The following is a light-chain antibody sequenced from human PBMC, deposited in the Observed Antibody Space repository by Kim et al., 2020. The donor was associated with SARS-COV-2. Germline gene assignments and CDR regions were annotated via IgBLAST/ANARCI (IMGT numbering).Light chain of an antibody. CDR3: QVWDSQAV. Sequence: VSVALGQTARITCGGNNIGSKNVHWYQQKPGQAPVLVIYRDSNRPSGIPERFSGSNSGNTATLTISRAQAGDEADYYCQVWDSQAVFGGGTQLTVL. V-gene: IGLV3-9*01. CDR2: RDS. J-gene: IGLJ7*01. CDR1: NIGSKN.